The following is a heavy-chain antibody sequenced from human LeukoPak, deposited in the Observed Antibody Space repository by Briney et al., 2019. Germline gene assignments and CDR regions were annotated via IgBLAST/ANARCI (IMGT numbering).Heavy chain of an antibody. CDR2: ISSSSGYI. CDR1: GFTFGSYG. Sequence: GRSLRLSCAASGFTFGSYGMHWVRQAPGKGLEWVSSISSSSGYIYYADSVKGRFTISRDDAKTSLYLQMTSLRAEDTAVYFCARDQEMATTPGYFDYWGQGTLVTVSS. CDR3: ARDQEMATTPGYFDY. D-gene: IGHD5-24*01. J-gene: IGHJ4*02. V-gene: IGHV3-21*06.